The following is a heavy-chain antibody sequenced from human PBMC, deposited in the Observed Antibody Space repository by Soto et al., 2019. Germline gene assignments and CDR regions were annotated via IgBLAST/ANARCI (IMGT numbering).Heavy chain of an antibody. Sequence: EVQLVESGGGLVKPGGSLRLSCAASGFTFSSYSMNWVRQAPGKGLEWVSSISSSSSYIYYADSVKGRFTISRDNAKNSLYLQMNSLRAEDTAVYYCARDEYYYGSGSYYKGKLFDYWGQGTLVTVSS. J-gene: IGHJ4*02. D-gene: IGHD3-10*01. CDR1: GFTFSSYS. CDR2: ISSSSSYI. V-gene: IGHV3-21*01. CDR3: ARDEYYYGSGSYYKGKLFDY.